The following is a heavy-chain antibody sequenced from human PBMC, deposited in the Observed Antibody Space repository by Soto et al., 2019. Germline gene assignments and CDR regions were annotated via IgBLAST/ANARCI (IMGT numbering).Heavy chain of an antibody. CDR1: GFSMSGDS. V-gene: IGHV3-48*02. Sequence: QLVASGGYLVQPGGSLRLSCEASGFSMSGDSMCWVRQSAGKRLEWLAYITVVTGNTRYADSVKGRFTISADRGRNPVFLQLNSLRDEDTAVYYCVRDRDLGGDMAHGDFWGQGTLVTVSS. CDR3: VRDRDLGGDMAHGDF. CDR2: ITVVTGNT. D-gene: IGHD2-21*01. J-gene: IGHJ4*01.